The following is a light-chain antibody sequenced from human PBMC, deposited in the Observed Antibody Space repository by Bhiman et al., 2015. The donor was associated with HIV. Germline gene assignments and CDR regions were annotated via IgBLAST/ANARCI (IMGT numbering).Light chain of an antibody. CDR1: NIGDKS. CDR2: QDS. CDR3: QAWDSSTV. J-gene: IGLJ2*01. Sequence: SYVVTQSSSVSVAPGKTARIICGGNNIGDKSVHWYQQKPGQSPVLVIYQDSKRPSGIPERFSGSNSGNTATLTISGTQAMDEADYYCQAWDSSTVFGGGTKLTVL. V-gene: IGLV3-21*01.